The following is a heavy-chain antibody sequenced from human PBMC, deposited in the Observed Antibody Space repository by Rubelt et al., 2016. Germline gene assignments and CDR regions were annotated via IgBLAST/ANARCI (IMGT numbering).Heavy chain of an antibody. CDR2: INHSGST. CDR1: GGSFSGYY. J-gene: IGHJ4*02. V-gene: IGHV4-34*01. D-gene: IGHD6-13*01. Sequence: QVQLQQWGAGLLKPSETLSLTCAVYGGSFSGYYWSWIRQPPGKGLEWIGEINHSGSTNYNPSPKGGVTISVDTAKNQFSLKLSSVTAADTAVYYCARGAAAQYWGQGTLVTVSS. CDR3: ARGAAAQY.